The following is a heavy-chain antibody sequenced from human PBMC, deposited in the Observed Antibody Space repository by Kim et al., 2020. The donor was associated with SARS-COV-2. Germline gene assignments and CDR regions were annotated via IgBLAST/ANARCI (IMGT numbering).Heavy chain of an antibody. D-gene: IGHD6-19*01. CDR3: AREGGGIAVAGTGHYYGMDV. J-gene: IGHJ6*02. CDR1: GFTFSSYW. V-gene: IGHV3-7*01. Sequence: GGSLRLSCAASGFTFSSYWMSWVRQAPGKGLEWVANIKQDGSEKYYVDSVKGRFTISRDNAKNSLYLQMNSLRAEDTAVYYCAREGGGIAVAGTGHYYGMDVWGQGTTVTVSS. CDR2: IKQDGSEK.